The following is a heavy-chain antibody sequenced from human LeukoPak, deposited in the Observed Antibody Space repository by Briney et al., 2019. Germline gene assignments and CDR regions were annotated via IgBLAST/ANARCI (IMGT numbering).Heavy chain of an antibody. J-gene: IGHJ4*02. D-gene: IGHD2-2*01. CDR1: GFTFTNYA. V-gene: IGHV3-23*01. CDR2: ITGSGDSA. Sequence: PGGSLRLSCAPSGFTFTNYAMSWVRQALGKGLEWVSSITGSGDSAYYADSVKGRFTISRDNSKDTLYLQMNSLRAEDTAIYFCAKDEAWRPAADWGQGTLVTVSS. CDR3: AKDEAWRPAAD.